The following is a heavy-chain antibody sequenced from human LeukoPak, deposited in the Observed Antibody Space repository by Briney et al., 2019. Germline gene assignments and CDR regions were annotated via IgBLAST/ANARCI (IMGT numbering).Heavy chain of an antibody. Sequence: ASVKVSCKASGCTFTGYYMHWVRQAPGQGLEWMGRINPNSGGTNYAQKFQGRVTMTRDTSISTAYMELSRLRSDDTAVYYCARRGYSYGWSFDYWGQGTLVTVSS. V-gene: IGHV1-2*06. CDR3: ARRGYSYGWSFDY. CDR1: GCTFTGYY. D-gene: IGHD5-18*01. CDR2: INPNSGGT. J-gene: IGHJ4*02.